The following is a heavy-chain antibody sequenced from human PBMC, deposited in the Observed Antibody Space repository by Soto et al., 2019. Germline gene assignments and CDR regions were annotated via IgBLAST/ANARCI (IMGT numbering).Heavy chain of an antibody. Sequence: TGGSLRLSCAASGVTFSSYSMNWVRQAPGKGLEWVSSISSSSSYIYYADSVKGRFTISRDNAKNSLYLQMNSLRAEDTAVYYCARDHHGSTIYDYWGQGTLVTVSS. V-gene: IGHV3-21*01. CDR1: GVTFSSYS. CDR3: ARDHHGSTIYDY. CDR2: ISSSSSYI. J-gene: IGHJ4*02. D-gene: IGHD3-3*01.